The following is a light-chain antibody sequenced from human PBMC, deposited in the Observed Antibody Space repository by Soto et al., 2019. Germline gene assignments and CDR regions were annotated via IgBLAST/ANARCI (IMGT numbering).Light chain of an antibody. V-gene: IGKV3-11*01. CDR1: QSVGSY. Sequence: EIVLTQSPATLSLSPGERATLSCRASQSVGSYLAWYQQKPGQAPRLLIYDASNRATGIPARFSGSGSGTDFTLIISSLEPEEFAVYFCQQRSKWPPLTFGGGTKVEIK. J-gene: IGKJ4*01. CDR3: QQRSKWPPLT. CDR2: DAS.